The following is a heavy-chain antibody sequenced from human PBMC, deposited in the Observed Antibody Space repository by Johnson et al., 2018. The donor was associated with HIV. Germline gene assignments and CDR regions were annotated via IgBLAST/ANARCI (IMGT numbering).Heavy chain of an antibody. CDR3: ARGKDYYDSSGDYGPKTNNGAFDI. J-gene: IGHJ3*02. D-gene: IGHD3-22*01. Sequence: QVLLVESGGGVVQPGRSLRLSCAASGFTFSSYAMHWVRQAPGKGLEWVAVISYDESNKYYADSVKGRFTISRDNSKNTLYLQMNSLRAEDTAVYYCARGKDYYDSSGDYGPKTNNGAFDIWGQGTMVTVSS. CDR2: ISYDESNK. V-gene: IGHV3-30*04. CDR1: GFTFSSYA.